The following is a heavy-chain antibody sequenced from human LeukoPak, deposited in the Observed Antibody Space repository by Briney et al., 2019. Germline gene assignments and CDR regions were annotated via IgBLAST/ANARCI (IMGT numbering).Heavy chain of an antibody. D-gene: IGHD5-18*01. CDR2: IYYSGST. V-gene: IGHV4-39*01. CDR1: GGSISSSSYY. Sequence: PSETLSLTCTVSGGSISSSSYYWGWIRQPPGKGLEWIGSIYYSGSTYYNPSLKSRVTISVDTSKNQFSLKLSSVTAADTAVYYCARQLPGYSYGPEYFQHWGQGTLVTVSS. J-gene: IGHJ1*01. CDR3: ARQLPGYSYGPEYFQH.